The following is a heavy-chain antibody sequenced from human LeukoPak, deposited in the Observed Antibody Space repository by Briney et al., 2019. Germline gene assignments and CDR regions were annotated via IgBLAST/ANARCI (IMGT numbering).Heavy chain of an antibody. Sequence: GESLKISCKGSGYSFTSYWIGWVRQMPGKGLEWMGIIYPGDPDTRYSPSFQGQVTISADKSISTAYLQWSSLKASDTAMYYCARRYCSSTSCYGNAFDIWGQGTMVTVSS. CDR3: ARRYCSSTSCYGNAFDI. J-gene: IGHJ3*02. CDR1: GYSFTSYW. V-gene: IGHV5-51*01. CDR2: IYPGDPDT. D-gene: IGHD2-2*01.